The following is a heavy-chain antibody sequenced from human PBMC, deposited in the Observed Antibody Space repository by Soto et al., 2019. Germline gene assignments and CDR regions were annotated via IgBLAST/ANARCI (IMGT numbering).Heavy chain of an antibody. CDR3: ASHRTFWPFDY. D-gene: IGHD2-8*01. CDR1: GGSISSRGSMSGRSFY. CDR2: ISYSDGS. Sequence: QLQLQESGPGRVKPSETLSLTCTVSGGSISSRGSMSGRSFYWGWMRQPPGKGLEWIASISYSDGSFYNSSLKSRLTIAVDTSKTQFSLSLRSVTAADTAVYYCASHRTFWPFDYWGQGTVVTVSS. J-gene: IGHJ4*02. V-gene: IGHV4-39*01.